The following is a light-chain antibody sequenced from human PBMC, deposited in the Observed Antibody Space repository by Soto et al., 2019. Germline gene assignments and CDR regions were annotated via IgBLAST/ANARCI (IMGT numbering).Light chain of an antibody. CDR3: QQYGNSRWT. CDR1: QSVSSSY. Sequence: EVVLTQSPDTLSLSQGERATLSCRASQSVSSSYLAWYQQTPGQAPRLLIYGTSNRATGIPDRFSGSGSGADFTLTISRLEPEDFAVYYCQQYGNSRWTFGQGTKVDIK. V-gene: IGKV3-20*01. J-gene: IGKJ1*01. CDR2: GTS.